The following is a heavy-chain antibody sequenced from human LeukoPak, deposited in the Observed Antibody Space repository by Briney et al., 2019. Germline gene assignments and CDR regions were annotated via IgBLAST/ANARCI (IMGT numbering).Heavy chain of an antibody. CDR3: ARDENWGPDY. CDR2: IHAGTGDT. J-gene: IGHJ4*02. D-gene: IGHD7-27*01. CDR1: GYTFTGHY. V-gene: IGHV1-2*02. Sequence: ASVKVSCKASGYTFTGHYMHGVRQAPGHGLEWMGWIHAGTGDTNYAQKFQGRFTMTRDTSISTLYMELNRLTSDDTAVYFCARDENWGPDYWGQGTLVTVSS.